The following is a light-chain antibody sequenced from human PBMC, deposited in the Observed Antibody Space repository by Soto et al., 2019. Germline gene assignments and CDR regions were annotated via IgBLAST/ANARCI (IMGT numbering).Light chain of an antibody. CDR2: EVN. V-gene: IGLV2-8*01. J-gene: IGLJ2*01. CDR3: SSYAGINTDVI. Sequence: QSALTQPPSASGSPGQSVPISCTGTSSDVGGYVYVSWYQQYPGKAPKLMIFEVNKRASGVPDRFSGSKSGNTASLTVSGLQAEDEADYYCSSYAGINTDVIFGGGTKLTVL. CDR1: SSDVGGYVY.